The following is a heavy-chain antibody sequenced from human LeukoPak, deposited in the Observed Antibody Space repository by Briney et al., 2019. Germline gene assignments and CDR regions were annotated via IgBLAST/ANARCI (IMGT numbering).Heavy chain of an antibody. CDR1: GLTFSSYW. V-gene: IGHV3-23*01. Sequence: GGSLRLSCAASGLTFSSYWMSWVRQAPGKGLEWVSAISGSGGSTYYADSVKGRFAISRDNSKNTLYLQMNSLRAEDTAVYYCAKDTVVVAETFDYWGQGILVTVPS. CDR3: AKDTVVVAETFDY. J-gene: IGHJ4*02. D-gene: IGHD2-15*01. CDR2: ISGSGGST.